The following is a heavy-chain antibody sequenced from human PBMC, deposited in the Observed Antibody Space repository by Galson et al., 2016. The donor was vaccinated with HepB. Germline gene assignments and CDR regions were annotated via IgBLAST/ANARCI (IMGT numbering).Heavy chain of an antibody. Sequence: SLRLSCAASGFTFFTYAMTWVRQAPGKGLEWVSTLDKSGGAKYYAGSLLGRFTISRDNSKNTLYLEVNSLTADDPAVYFCAKAGGGWNYIDYWGQGTLVTVSS. CDR1: GFTFFTYA. V-gene: IGHV3-23*01. D-gene: IGHD6-19*01. CDR3: AKAGGGWNYIDY. J-gene: IGHJ4*02. CDR2: LDKSGGAK.